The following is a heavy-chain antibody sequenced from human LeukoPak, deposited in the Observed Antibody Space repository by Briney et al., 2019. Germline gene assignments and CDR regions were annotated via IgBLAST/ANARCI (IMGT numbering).Heavy chain of an antibody. V-gene: IGHV4-59*01. Sequence: SETLSLTCTVSGGSISSYYWSWIRQPPGKGLEWIGYIYYSGSTNYNPSLKSRVTISVDTSKNQFSLKLSSVTAADTAVYYCARSRSTRPYYYYYMDVWGKGTTVTVSS. CDR3: ARSRSTRPYYYYYMDV. CDR2: IYYSGST. J-gene: IGHJ6*03. D-gene: IGHD2-2*01. CDR1: GGSISSYY.